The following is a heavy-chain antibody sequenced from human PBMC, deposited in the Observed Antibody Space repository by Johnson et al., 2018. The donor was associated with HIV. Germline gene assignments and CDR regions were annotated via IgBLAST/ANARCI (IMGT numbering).Heavy chain of an antibody. J-gene: IGHJ3*02. V-gene: IGHV3-11*04. CDR1: RFTFSDYY. CDR2: ISSSGSTI. D-gene: IGHD5-12*01. Sequence: QVQLVESGGGVVQPGRSLRLSCAASRFTFSDYYMSWIRQTPGKGLEWVAYISSSGSTIYYADSVKGRFTISRDNAKNSLYLQMNSLRAEDTAVYYCARDLRDIVVPDAFDIWGQGTMVTVSS. CDR3: ARDLRDIVVPDAFDI.